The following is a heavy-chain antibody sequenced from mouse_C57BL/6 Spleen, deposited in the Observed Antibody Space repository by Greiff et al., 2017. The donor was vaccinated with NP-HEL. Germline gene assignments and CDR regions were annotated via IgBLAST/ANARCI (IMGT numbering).Heavy chain of an antibody. CDR3: AITTGVARVYFEV. D-gene: IGHD1-1*01. CDR2: LDPANGNT. J-gene: IGHJ1*03. CDR1: GFNIKNTY. V-gene: IGHV14-3*01. Sequence: VQLQQSVAELVRPGASVKLSCTASGFNIKNTYMHWVKQRPEQGLEWIGRLDPANGNTKYAPQFQGKATLTADTSSNTAYLQLSSLRSGDTAIYYSAITTGVARVYFEVWGTGTTLTVSS.